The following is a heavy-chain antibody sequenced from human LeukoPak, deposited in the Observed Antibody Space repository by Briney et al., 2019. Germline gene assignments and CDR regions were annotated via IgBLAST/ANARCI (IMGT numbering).Heavy chain of an antibody. D-gene: IGHD4-17*01. CDR2: IITYNGNT. CDR1: GYTFTSCG. Sequence: ASVKVSCKTSGYTFTSCGLSWVRQAPGQGLEWMGWIITYNGNTYYSQKLQGRVTMTTDTSTSTAYMELRSLRSDDTAVYYCAKTTVTSEEYFYYYMDVWGKGTTVTVSS. V-gene: IGHV1-18*01. CDR3: AKTTVTSEEYFYYYMDV. J-gene: IGHJ6*03.